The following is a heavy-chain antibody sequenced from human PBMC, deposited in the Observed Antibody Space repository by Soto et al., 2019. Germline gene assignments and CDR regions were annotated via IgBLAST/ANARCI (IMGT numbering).Heavy chain of an antibody. V-gene: IGHV4-4*02. CDR2: IYHSGST. CDR3: ARDGGDNMDV. Sequence: SLALTWSVSGGSIPSIQGCSWFRQPPGKGLEWIGEIYHSGSTNYNQSLKSRVTISVDKSKNQFSLKLSSVTAADTAVYYCARDGGDNMDVGGQGTTVTVS. CDR1: GGSIPSIQG. J-gene: IGHJ6*02. D-gene: IGHD2-21*02.